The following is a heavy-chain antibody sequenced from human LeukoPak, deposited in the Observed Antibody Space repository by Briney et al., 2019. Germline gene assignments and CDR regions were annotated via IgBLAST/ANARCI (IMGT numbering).Heavy chain of an antibody. CDR2: INPNSGGT. J-gene: IGHJ5*02. CDR3: AREPGIAVAMNWFDP. CDR1: GYTFTGYY. D-gene: IGHD6-19*01. V-gene: IGHV1-2*02. Sequence: GGSVTVSCTASGYTFTGYYMHWVRQAPGQGLEWMGWINPNSGGTNYAQKFQGRVTMTRDTSISTAYMELSRLRSDDTAVYYCAREPGIAVAMNWFDPWGQGTLVTVSS.